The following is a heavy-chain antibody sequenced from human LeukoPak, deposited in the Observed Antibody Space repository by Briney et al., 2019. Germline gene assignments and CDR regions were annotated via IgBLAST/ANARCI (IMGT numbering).Heavy chain of an antibody. Sequence: GGSLRLSCAASGFTFSSYAMSWVRQAPGKGLEWVSAISGSGGGTYYADSVKGRFTISRDNSKNTLYLQMSSLRAEDTAVYYCAKEPSYCTNGVCYSRIFDRWGQGTLVTVSS. CDR1: GFTFSSYA. CDR2: ISGSGGGT. CDR3: AKEPSYCTNGVCYSRIFDR. J-gene: IGHJ5*02. V-gene: IGHV3-23*01. D-gene: IGHD2-8*01.